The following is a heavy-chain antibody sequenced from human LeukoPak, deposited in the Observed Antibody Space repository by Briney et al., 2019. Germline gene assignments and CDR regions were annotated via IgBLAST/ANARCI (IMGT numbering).Heavy chain of an antibody. Sequence: PGGSLRLSCAASGFTFSNYGMHWVRQAPGKGLEWVAFVRYDETTKFYADSVKGRFTISRDNSKNTLYLQMNSLRAEDTAVYYCANDYDSRGDDYWGQGTLVTVSS. J-gene: IGHJ4*02. V-gene: IGHV3-30*02. CDR2: VRYDETTK. D-gene: IGHD3-22*01. CDR3: ANDYDSRGDDY. CDR1: GFTFSNYG.